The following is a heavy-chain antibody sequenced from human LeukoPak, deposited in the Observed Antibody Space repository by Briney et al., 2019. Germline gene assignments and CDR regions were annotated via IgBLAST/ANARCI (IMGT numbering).Heavy chain of an antibody. CDR3: AKDYGGASNF. D-gene: IGHD3-16*01. CDR1: GFPFRNYG. Sequence: GGSLRLSCAGSGFPFRNYGMHWVRQSPGKGLEWLALISPDGRSEYYAGSVKGRFTISRDNSKSTVYLQMNSLRPEDTASHYCAKDYGGASNFWGQGTLVTVSS. J-gene: IGHJ4*02. CDR2: ISPDGRSE. V-gene: IGHV3-30*18.